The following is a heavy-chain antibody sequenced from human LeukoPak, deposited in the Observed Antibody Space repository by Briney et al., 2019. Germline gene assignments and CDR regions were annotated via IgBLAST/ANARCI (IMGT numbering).Heavy chain of an antibody. CDR3: ARSSGYSSGHYYSDY. D-gene: IGHD3-22*01. J-gene: IGHJ4*02. CDR1: GGSISSDY. CDR2: IYYRGST. V-gene: IGHV4-59*01. Sequence: TSETLSLTCTVSGGSISSDYWSWIRQPPGKGLEWIGYIYYRGSTNYNPSLKSRVTISVDTSKNQFSLKLSSVTAADTAVYYCARSSGYSSGHYYSDYWGQGTLVTVSS.